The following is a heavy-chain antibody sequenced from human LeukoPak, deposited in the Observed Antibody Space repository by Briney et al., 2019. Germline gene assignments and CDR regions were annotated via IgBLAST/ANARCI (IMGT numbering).Heavy chain of an antibody. V-gene: IGHV1-2*02. CDR1: GYTFTGYY. J-gene: IGHJ4*02. Sequence: ASVKVSCKASGYTFTGYYMHWVRQAPGQGLEWMGWINPNSGGTNYAQKFQGRVTMTRDTSISTAYMELSRLRSDDTAVYYCARDYGDVVVVAATREFDYWGQGTLVTVSS. D-gene: IGHD2-15*01. CDR3: ARDYGDVVVVAATREFDY. CDR2: INPNSGGT.